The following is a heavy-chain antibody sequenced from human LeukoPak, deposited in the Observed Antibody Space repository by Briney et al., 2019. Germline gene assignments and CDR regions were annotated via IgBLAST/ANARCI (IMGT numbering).Heavy chain of an antibody. V-gene: IGHV3-23*01. CDR1: GFPFSDFS. Sequence: PGGSLRLSCATSGFPFSDFSMSWVRQAPGKGLEWISTTNSGGTSTYYAESVKGRFTISRDNSKNTLYLQMSSLRADDTAVYYCAKMEGQRLYDYCMDVWGRGTTVTVSS. J-gene: IGHJ6*03. CDR2: TNSGGTST. D-gene: IGHD3-3*01. CDR3: AKMEGQRLYDYCMDV.